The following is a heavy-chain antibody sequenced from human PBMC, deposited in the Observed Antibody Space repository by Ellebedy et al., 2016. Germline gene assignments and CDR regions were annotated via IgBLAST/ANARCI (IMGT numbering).Heavy chain of an antibody. D-gene: IGHD3-10*01. CDR3: ARTRQRFGELSVY. V-gene: IGHV1-69*13. J-gene: IGHJ4*02. Sequence: SVKVSCKASGGTFSSYAISWVRQAPGQGLEWLGGIIPIFGTANYAQKFQGRFTITSDESTSTAYMELSSLRAEDTAVYYCARTRQRFGELSVYWGQGTLVTVSS. CDR1: GGTFSSYA. CDR2: IIPIFGTA.